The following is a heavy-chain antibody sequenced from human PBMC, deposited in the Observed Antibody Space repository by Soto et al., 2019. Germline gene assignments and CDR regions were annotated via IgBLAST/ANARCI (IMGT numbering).Heavy chain of an antibody. CDR2: ISGSGGST. J-gene: IGHJ6*02. V-gene: IGHV3-23*01. D-gene: IGHD6-6*01. Sequence: EVQLLESGGGLVQPGGSLRLSCAASGFTFSSYAMSWVRQAPGKGLEWVSAISGSGGSTYYADSVKGRFTISRDNSKNTLYLQMNSLRAEDTAVYYCAKGREEEEGPIAARPDYYYGMDVWGQGTTVTVSS. CDR1: GFTFSSYA. CDR3: AKGREEEEGPIAARPDYYYGMDV.